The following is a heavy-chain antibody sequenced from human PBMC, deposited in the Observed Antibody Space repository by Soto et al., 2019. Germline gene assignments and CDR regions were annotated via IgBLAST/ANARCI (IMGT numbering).Heavy chain of an antibody. CDR2: IGGYKGNT. J-gene: IGHJ4*02. D-gene: IGHD5-18*01. V-gene: IGHV1-18*01. CDR1: GYTFTNYG. Sequence: QVQLVQSGAEVREPGASVKVSCKASGYTFTNYGVSWVRQAPGQGLEWMGWIGGYKGNTNYAQKLQGRVTLTTDTXTRTDYMELRSLRSEDTAEYYCALQTVDTGRPSGYWGQGTLGTVSS. CDR3: ALQTVDTGRPSGY.